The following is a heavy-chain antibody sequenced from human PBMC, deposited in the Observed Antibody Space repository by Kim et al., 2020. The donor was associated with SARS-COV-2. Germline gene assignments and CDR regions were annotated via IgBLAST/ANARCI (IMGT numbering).Heavy chain of an antibody. J-gene: IGHJ6*02. CDR3: TTDITGTAEPILYYYYGMDV. V-gene: IGHV3-15*01. Sequence: RFTISRDDSKNTLYLQMNSLKTEDTAVYYCTTDITGTAEPILYYYYGMDVWGQGTTVTVSS. D-gene: IGHD1-20*01.